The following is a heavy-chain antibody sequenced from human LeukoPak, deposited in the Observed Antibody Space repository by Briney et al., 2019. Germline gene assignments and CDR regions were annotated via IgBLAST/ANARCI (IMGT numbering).Heavy chain of an antibody. Sequence: GGSLRLSCAASGFTFSSYGMHWVRQAPGKGLEWVAVISYDGSNKYYADSVKGRFTISRDNSKNTLYLQMNSLRAEDTAVYYCAKATVGAYFDYWGQGTLVTVSS. D-gene: IGHD1-26*01. CDR3: AKATVGAYFDY. CDR1: GFTFSSYG. CDR2: ISYDGSNK. J-gene: IGHJ4*02. V-gene: IGHV3-30*18.